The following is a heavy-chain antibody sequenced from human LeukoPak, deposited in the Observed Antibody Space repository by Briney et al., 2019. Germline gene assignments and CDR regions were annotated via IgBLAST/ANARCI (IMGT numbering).Heavy chain of an antibody. V-gene: IGHV4-38-2*01. CDR2: VFHSGST. D-gene: IGHD2-2*01. CDR1: ADSISSGRY. CDR3: ARSLSTAGIDY. Sequence: PSETLSLTCAVSADSISSGRYWGCIRQPPGKGLEWIGSVFHSGSTYYNPSLKSRVTLSVDTSKNHFSLKLRSVTAADTAVYYCARSLSTAGIDYWGQGTLVTVSS. J-gene: IGHJ4*02.